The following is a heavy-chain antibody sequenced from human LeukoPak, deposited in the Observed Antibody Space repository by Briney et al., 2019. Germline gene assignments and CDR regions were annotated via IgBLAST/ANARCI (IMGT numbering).Heavy chain of an antibody. Sequence: ASVKVSCKVSGYTLTELSVHWVRQAPGKGLEWMGGFDPEDGETIYAQKFQGRVTMTEDTSTDTAYMELSSLRSEDTAVYYCATAGAIVARDAFDIWGQGTMVTVPS. CDR3: ATAGAIVARDAFDI. CDR1: GYTLTELS. V-gene: IGHV1-24*01. J-gene: IGHJ3*02. CDR2: FDPEDGET. D-gene: IGHD3-22*01.